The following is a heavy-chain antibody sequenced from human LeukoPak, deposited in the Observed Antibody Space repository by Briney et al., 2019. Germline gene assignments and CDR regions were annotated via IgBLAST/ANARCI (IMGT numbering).Heavy chain of an antibody. CDR1: GYTFTGYY. D-gene: IGHD6-13*01. Sequence: ASVKVSCKASGYTFTGYYMHWVRQAPGQGLEWMGWINPNSGGTNYAQKFQGRVTMTRDTSISTAYMELSRLRSDGTAVYYCARRGWYSSSLAGFDPWGQGTLVTVSS. CDR2: INPNSGGT. J-gene: IGHJ5*02. V-gene: IGHV1-2*02. CDR3: ARRGWYSSSLAGFDP.